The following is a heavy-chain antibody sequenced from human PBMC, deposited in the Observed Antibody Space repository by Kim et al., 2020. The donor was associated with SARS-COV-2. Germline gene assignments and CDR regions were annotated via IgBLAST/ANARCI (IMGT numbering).Heavy chain of an antibody. V-gene: IGHV3-33*01. J-gene: IGHJ6*02. CDR3: ARDGSGGGVYYSYVMDV. CDR1: GFTFSSYG. CDR2: IWYDGSNK. D-gene: IGHD3-16*01. Sequence: GGSLRLSCAASGFTFSSYGMHWVRQAPGKGLEWVSVIWYDGSNKYYADSVKGRFTISRDNSKNTLYLQMNSLRAEDTAVYYCARDGSGGGVYYSYVMDVWGQGTTVTVSS.